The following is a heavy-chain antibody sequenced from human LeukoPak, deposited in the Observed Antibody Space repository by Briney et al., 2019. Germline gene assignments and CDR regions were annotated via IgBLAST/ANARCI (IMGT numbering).Heavy chain of an antibody. CDR2: ITSSSSTI. J-gene: IGHJ4*02. V-gene: IGHV3-48*04. Sequence: PGGSLRLSCAASGSTFSTYSMNWVRQAPGKGLEWVSYITSSSSTIYYADSVKGRFTISRDNAKNSLYLQMNSLRVEDTAVYYCARVNLDSGSYYKGPFDYWGQGTLVTVSS. CDR1: GSTFSTYS. CDR3: ARVNLDSGSYYKGPFDY. D-gene: IGHD3-10*01.